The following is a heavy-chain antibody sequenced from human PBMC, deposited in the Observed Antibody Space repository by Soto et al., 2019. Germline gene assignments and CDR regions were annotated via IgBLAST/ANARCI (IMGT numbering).Heavy chain of an antibody. Sequence: PGGSLRLSCAASGFTFSSYDMHWVRQATGKGLEWVSAIGTAGDTYYPGSVKGRFTISRENAKNSLYLQMNSLRAGDTAVYYCARASSTSANYYMDVWGKGTTVTVSS. V-gene: IGHV3-13*01. CDR1: GFTFSSYD. CDR2: IGTAGDT. J-gene: IGHJ6*03. CDR3: ARASSTSANYYMDV. D-gene: IGHD2-2*01.